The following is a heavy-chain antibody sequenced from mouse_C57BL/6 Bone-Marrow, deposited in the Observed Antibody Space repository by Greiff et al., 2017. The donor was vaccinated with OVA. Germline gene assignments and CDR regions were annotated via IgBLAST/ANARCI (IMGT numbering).Heavy chain of an antibody. V-gene: IGHV5-6*01. J-gene: IGHJ4*01. CDR1: GFTFSSYG. CDR2: ISSGGSYT. CDR3: ARHGVAAMDY. Sequence: EVQVVESGGDLVKPGGSLKLSCAASGFTFSSYGMSWVRQTPDKRLEWVATISSGGSYTYYPDSVKGRFTISRDNAKNTLYLQMSSLKSEDTAMYYCARHGVAAMDYWGQGTSVTVSS.